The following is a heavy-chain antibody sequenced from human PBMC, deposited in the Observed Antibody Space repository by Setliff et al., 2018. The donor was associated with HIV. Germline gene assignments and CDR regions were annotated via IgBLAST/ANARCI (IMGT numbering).Heavy chain of an antibody. V-gene: IGHV3-30*01. CDR1: GFTFRTFA. J-gene: IGHJ6*03. Sequence: GGSLRLSCVASGFTFRTFAMHWVCQAPGKGLEWVSVISFDGSRTSYADSVKGRFSISRDNSKNTVFLQLNALRREDTAVYYCARISVASRYNSDMDIWGKGTTVTAP. CDR3: ARISVASRYNSDMDI. CDR2: ISFDGSRT. D-gene: IGHD5-12*01.